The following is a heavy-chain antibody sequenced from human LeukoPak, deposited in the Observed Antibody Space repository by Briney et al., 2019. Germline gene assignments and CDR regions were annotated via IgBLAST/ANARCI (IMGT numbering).Heavy chain of an antibody. CDR2: INPNSGGT. CDR1: GYTLTDYY. V-gene: IGHV1-2*06. J-gene: IGHJ4*02. D-gene: IGHD3-22*01. CDR3: ARVGYYESSGYYEY. Sequence: ASVTVSCKASGYTLTDYYMHWVRQAPGQGLEWMGRINPNSGGTNYAQKFQGRVTMTRDTSISTVYMELSRLRSDDTAVYYCARVGYYESSGYYEYWGQGTLVTVSS.